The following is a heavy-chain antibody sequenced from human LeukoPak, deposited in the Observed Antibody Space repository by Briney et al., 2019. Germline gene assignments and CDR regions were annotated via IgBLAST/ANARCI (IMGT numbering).Heavy chain of an antibody. J-gene: IGHJ6*03. CDR1: GYTFTSYG. D-gene: IGHD3-22*01. Sequence: ASVKVSCKASGYTFTSYGISWVRQAPGQGLEWMGWISAYNGNTNYAQKLQGRVTITRNTSISTAYIELSSLRSEDTAVYYCARRTYYYDSSGYSDYYYYMDVWGKGTTVTVSS. CDR2: ISAYNGNT. CDR3: ARRTYYYDSSGYSDYYYYMDV. V-gene: IGHV1-18*01.